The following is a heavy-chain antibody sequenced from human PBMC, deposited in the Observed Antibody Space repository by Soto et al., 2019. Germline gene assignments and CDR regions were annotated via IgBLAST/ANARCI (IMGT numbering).Heavy chain of an antibody. D-gene: IGHD3-3*01. V-gene: IGHV4-31*03. CDR2: IYYSGST. CDR1: GGSISSGGYY. Sequence: PSETLSLTCTVSGGSISSGGYYWSWIRQHPGKGLEWIGYIYYSGSTYYNPSLKSRVTISVDTSKNQFSLKLSSVTAADTAAYYCARSFRSGYYDLLYYYYYGMDVWGQGTTVTVSS. CDR3: ARSFRSGYYDLLYYYYYGMDV. J-gene: IGHJ6*02.